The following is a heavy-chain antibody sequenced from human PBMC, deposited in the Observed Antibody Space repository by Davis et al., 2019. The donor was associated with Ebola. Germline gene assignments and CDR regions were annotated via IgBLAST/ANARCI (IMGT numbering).Heavy chain of an antibody. CDR2: IKQDGSEK. J-gene: IGHJ6*02. D-gene: IGHD6-19*01. V-gene: IGHV3-7*04. CDR3: ARARIAVAGTRNYYYYGMDV. CDR1: GLTFSSYW. Sequence: GESLKTSCAASGLTFSSYWMSWVRQAPGKGLEWVANIKQDGSEKYYVDSVKGRFTISRDNAKNSLYLQMNSLRAEDTAVYYCARARIAVAGTRNYYYYGMDVWGQGTTVTVSS.